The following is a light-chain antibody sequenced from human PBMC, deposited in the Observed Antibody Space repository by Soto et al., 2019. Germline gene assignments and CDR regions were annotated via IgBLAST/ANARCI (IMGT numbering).Light chain of an antibody. J-gene: IGKJ5*01. CDR1: HDIKDF. V-gene: IGKV1-33*01. CDR2: DAS. CDR3: QRYDSPPPT. Sequence: DLQMTQSPSSLSASVGDRVTNTCQASHDIKDFLNWFQEKPGKAPKLLISDASNLQTGFPSRFSGSGSGTHFTFTISTLQPEGIAAYYCQRYDSPPPTFGQGTRLDIK.